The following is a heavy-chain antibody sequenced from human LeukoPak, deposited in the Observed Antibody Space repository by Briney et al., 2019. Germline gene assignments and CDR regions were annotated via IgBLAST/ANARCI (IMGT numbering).Heavy chain of an antibody. D-gene: IGHD6-13*01. Sequence: MASETLSLTCTVSGGSISSYYWSWIRQPPGKGLEWIGYIYYSGSTNYNPSLKSRVTISVDTSKNQFSLKLSSVTAADTAVYYCARGRYSSSWRKTNYYYMDVWGKGTTVTVSS. CDR1: GGSISSYY. J-gene: IGHJ6*03. CDR3: ARGRYSSSWRKTNYYYMDV. V-gene: IGHV4-59*01. CDR2: IYYSGST.